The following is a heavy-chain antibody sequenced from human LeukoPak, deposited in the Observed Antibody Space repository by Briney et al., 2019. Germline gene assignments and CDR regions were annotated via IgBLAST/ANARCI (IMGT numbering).Heavy chain of an antibody. Sequence: SETLSLTCTVSGGSINNYYWSWIRQPAGKGLEWIGRIYTRGSTNYNPSLKSRVTMSVDTSKNQFSLKLSSVTAADTAVHYCARGRYCSADVCSGGDAFDIWGQGTMVSVSS. V-gene: IGHV4-4*07. CDR1: GGSINNYY. CDR2: IYTRGST. D-gene: IGHD2-15*01. CDR3: ARGRYCSADVCSGGDAFDI. J-gene: IGHJ3*02.